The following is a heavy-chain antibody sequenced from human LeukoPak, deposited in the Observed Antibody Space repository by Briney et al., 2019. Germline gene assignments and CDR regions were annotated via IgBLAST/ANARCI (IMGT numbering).Heavy chain of an antibody. Sequence: SETLSLTCTVPGGSISSSSYYWGWIRQPPGKGLEWIGSIYYSGSTYYNPSLKSRVTISVDTSKNQFSLKLSSVTAADTAVYYCARAPWGVVPAAADYWGQGTLVTVSS. V-gene: IGHV4-39*07. D-gene: IGHD2-2*01. CDR2: IYYSGST. CDR1: GGSISSSSYY. CDR3: ARAPWGVVPAAADY. J-gene: IGHJ4*02.